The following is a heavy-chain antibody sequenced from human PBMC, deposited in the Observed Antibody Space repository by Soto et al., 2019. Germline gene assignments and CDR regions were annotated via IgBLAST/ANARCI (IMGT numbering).Heavy chain of an antibody. J-gene: IGHJ4*02. CDR3: AKDFAIVATIEYFDY. D-gene: IGHD5-12*01. CDR1: GFTFSSYA. CDR2: ISGSGGST. V-gene: IGHV3-23*01. Sequence: LRLSCAASGFTFSSYAMSWVRQAPGKGLEWVSAISGSGGSTYYADSVKGRFTISRDNSKNTLYLQMNSLRAEDTAVYYCAKDFAIVATIEYFDYWGQGTLVPSPQ.